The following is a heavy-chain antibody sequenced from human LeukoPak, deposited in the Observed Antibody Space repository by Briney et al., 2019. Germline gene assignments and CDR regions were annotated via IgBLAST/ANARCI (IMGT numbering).Heavy chain of an antibody. Sequence: PSETLSVICTVSGGSISSYYWSWIRQPPGKGLEWIGYIYYSGSTNYNPSLKSRVTISVDTSQNQFSLKLSSVTAADTAVYYCARAAPGYSSMYYYYGMDVWGQGTTVTVSS. D-gene: IGHD6-13*01. J-gene: IGHJ6*02. V-gene: IGHV4-59*01. CDR1: GGSISSYY. CDR3: ARAAPGYSSMYYYYGMDV. CDR2: IYYSGST.